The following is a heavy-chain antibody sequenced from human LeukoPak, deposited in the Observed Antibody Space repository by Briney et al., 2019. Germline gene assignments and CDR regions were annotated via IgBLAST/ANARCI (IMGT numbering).Heavy chain of an antibody. J-gene: IGHJ4*02. V-gene: IGHV3-48*03. CDR1: GFTFSSYE. CDR2: ISTSGSPI. CDR3: ARRGFYDTGGYLFDH. D-gene: IGHD3-22*01. Sequence: GGSLRLSCAASGFTFSSYEMNWVRQAPGKGLEWVSYISTSGSPIYYGNSVKGRFTISRDNAKNSLYLQMNSLRAEDTALYYCARRGFYDTGGYLFDHWGQGTLVTVSS.